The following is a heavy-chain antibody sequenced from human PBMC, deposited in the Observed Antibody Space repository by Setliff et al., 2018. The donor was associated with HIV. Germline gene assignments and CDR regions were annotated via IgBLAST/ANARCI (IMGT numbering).Heavy chain of an antibody. J-gene: IGHJ4*02. CDR1: GGTFSSYA. V-gene: IGHV1-69*13. CDR2: IIPMFGTA. CDR3: TRGRGIIGALVY. D-gene: IGHD2-21*01. Sequence: SVKVSCKASGGTFSSYAINWVRQAPGQGLEWMGGIIPMFGTAHYAQKFQGRVTITADESTTTAYMELSSLRSEDTAMYYCTRGRGIIGALVYWGQGTLVTVSS.